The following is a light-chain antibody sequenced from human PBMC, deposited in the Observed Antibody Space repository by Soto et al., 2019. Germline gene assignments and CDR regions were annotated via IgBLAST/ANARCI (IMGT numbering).Light chain of an antibody. CDR2: SAS. CDR3: QQSYRLPLT. Sequence: DIQMSQSPSTLSGSVGDRVTITCRASQTISSWLAWYQQKPGKAPKLLIYSASYLQSGVPSNFSGSGSGTDFTLSIVTLQPEDSGTYFCQQSYRLPLTFGGGTKVDIK. CDR1: QTISSW. V-gene: IGKV1-39*01. J-gene: IGKJ4*01.